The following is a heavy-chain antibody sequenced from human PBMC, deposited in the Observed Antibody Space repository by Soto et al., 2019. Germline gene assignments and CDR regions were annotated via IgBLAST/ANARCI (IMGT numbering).Heavy chain of an antibody. J-gene: IGHJ4*02. V-gene: IGHV1-2*04. Sequence: QVQLVQSGADVKKPGASVKVSCKASGYTFTGNYMHWVRQAPGQGFEWMGWINVNSGGTKYAQKFQGWVTMTRDTSISTDYMELSRLRSDDTAVYYCARGDKLSLYPQLDYWGQGTLVTVSS. D-gene: IGHD3-16*02. CDR2: INVNSGGT. CDR1: GYTFTGNY. CDR3: ARGDKLSLYPQLDY.